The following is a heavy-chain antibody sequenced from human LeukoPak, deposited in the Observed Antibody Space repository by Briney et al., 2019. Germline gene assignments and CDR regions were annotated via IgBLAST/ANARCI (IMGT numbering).Heavy chain of an antibody. CDR1: GGSISSYY. D-gene: IGHD5-12*01. CDR2: IYYSGST. Sequence: SETLSLTCTVSGGSISSYYWSRIRQPPGKGLEWIGYIYYSGSTNYNPSLKSRVTISVDTSKNQFSLKLSSVTAADTAVYYCALTDAYGGYEGYFDYWGQGTLVTVSS. V-gene: IGHV4-59*01. CDR3: ALTDAYGGYEGYFDY. J-gene: IGHJ4*02.